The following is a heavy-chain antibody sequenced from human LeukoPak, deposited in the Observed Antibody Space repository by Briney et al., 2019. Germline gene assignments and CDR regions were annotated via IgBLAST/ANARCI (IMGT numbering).Heavy chain of an antibody. CDR3: ARGRSGYPPDY. Sequence: SVKVSCKASGGTFSSYAIGWVRQAPGQGLEWMRGIIPIFGTANYAQKFQGRVTITTDESTSTAYMELSSLRSEDTAVYYCARGRSGYPPDYWGQGTLVTVSS. CDR1: GGTFSSYA. D-gene: IGHD3-3*01. V-gene: IGHV1-69*05. CDR2: IIPIFGTA. J-gene: IGHJ4*02.